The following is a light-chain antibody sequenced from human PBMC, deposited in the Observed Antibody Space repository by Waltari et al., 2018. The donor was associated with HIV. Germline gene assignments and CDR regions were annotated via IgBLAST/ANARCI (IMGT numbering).Light chain of an antibody. V-gene: IGLV1-51*02. Sequence: QSVLTQPPSVSAPPGQKVTISCSVNSSNIGENYVSWYQPLPRTAPKHLIYKNNKRPSGIPDRFSGSKSGTSATLGITGLQTGDEADYFCGTWHNSLSAGYVFGTGTKVSVL. CDR2: KNN. J-gene: IGLJ1*01. CDR1: SSNIGENY. CDR3: GTWHNSLSAGYV.